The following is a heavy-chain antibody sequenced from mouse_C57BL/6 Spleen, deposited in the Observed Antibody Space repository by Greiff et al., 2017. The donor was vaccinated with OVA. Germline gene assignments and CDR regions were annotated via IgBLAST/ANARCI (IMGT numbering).Heavy chain of an antibody. CDR3: ARAGGSSYWYFEV. J-gene: IGHJ1*03. Sequence: QVQLQQPGTELVKPGASVKLSCKASGYTFTSYWMHWVKQRPGQGLEWIGNINPSNGGTNYNEKFKSKATLTVDKSSSKAYMQLSRLTSEDAAVDDGARAGGSSYWYFEVWGTGTTVT. V-gene: IGHV1-53*01. CDR1: GYTFTSYW. D-gene: IGHD1-1*01. CDR2: INPSNGGT.